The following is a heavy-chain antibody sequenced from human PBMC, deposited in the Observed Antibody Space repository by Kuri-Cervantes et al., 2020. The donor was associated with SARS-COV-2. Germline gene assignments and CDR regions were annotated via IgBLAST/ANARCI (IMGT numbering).Heavy chain of an antibody. V-gene: IGHV4-39*07. Sequence: LETLSLTCTVSGGSISSYYWGWIRQPPGKGLEWIGSIYYSGSTYYNPSLKSRVTISVDTSKNQFSLKLSSVTAADTAVYYCARVGVVIAIPDYWGQGTLVTVSS. D-gene: IGHD2-21*01. CDR3: ARVGVVIAIPDY. CDR1: GGSISSYY. CDR2: IYYSGST. J-gene: IGHJ4*02.